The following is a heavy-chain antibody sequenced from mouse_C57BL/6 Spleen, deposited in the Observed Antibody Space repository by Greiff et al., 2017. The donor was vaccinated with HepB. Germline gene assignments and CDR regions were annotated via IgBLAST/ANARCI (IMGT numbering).Heavy chain of an antibody. CDR1: GYTSTSYW. CDR3: ARRGSSYAMDY. J-gene: IGHJ4*01. V-gene: IGHV1-59*01. Sequence: QVQLQQPGAELVRPGTSVKLSCKASGYTSTSYWMHWVKQRPGQGLEWIGVIDPSDSYTNYNQKFKGKATLTVDTSSSTAYMQLSSLTSEDSAVYYCARRGSSYAMDYWGQGTSVTVSS. CDR2: IDPSDSYT.